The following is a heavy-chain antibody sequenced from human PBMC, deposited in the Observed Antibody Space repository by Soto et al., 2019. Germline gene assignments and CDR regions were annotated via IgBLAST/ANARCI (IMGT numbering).Heavy chain of an antibody. Sequence: GGSLRLSCAASGFTFSSYGMHWVRQAPGKGLEWVAVISYDGSNKYYADTVKGRFTISRDKSKNTLYLQMNSLRAEDTAVYYCAKTLSGCSSTSCYAYGAYENGFDYWGQGTLVTVSS. J-gene: IGHJ4*02. CDR3: AKTLSGCSSTSCYAYGAYENGFDY. D-gene: IGHD2-2*01. CDR1: GFTFSSYG. CDR2: ISYDGSNK. V-gene: IGHV3-30*18.